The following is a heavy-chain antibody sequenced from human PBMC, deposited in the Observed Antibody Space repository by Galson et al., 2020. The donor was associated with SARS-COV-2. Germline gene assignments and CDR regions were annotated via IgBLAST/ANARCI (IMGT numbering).Heavy chain of an antibody. CDR2: TPAGDAST. CDR3: AKEVGIVGRPAVDF. CDR1: ALTYTNYA. D-gene: IGHD1-26*01. V-gene: IGHV3-23*01. Sequence: GGSLRLSCAASALTYTNYAMSWVRQTPEKGLEWVAATPAGDASTSYADFVRGRFITPRDNSKNMLYLQMSSLRPDDTALYYCAKEVGIVGRPAVDFWGQGTLVTVSS. J-gene: IGHJ4*02.